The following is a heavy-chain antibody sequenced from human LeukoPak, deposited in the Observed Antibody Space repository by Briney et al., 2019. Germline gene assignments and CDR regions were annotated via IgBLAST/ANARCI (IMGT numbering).Heavy chain of an antibody. CDR1: GGSISSYY. J-gene: IGHJ4*02. V-gene: IGHV4-59*08. CDR3: ARTDYYDSSGYYPQIFDY. Sequence: KPSETLSLTCIVSGGSISSYYWSWIRQPPGKGLEWIGYIYYSGSTNYNPSLKSRVTISVDTSKNQFSLKLCSVTAADTAVYYCARTDYYDSSGYYPQIFDYWGQGTLVTVSS. D-gene: IGHD3-22*01. CDR2: IYYSGST.